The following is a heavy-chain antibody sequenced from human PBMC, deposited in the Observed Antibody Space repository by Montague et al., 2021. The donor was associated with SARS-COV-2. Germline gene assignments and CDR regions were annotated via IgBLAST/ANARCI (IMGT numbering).Heavy chain of an antibody. D-gene: IGHD4-11*01. CDR3: ARGITVTTLLYYYYGMDV. Sequence: SETLSLTCTVYGGSISGYYWTWIRQPPGKGLEWIGGVNHSGRTNYNPSLKSRVTISVDTSKNQFSLKLSSVTAADTAVYYCARGITVTTLLYYYYGMDVWGQGTTVTVSS. J-gene: IGHJ6*02. V-gene: IGHV4-34*01. CDR2: VNHSGRT. CDR1: GGSISGYY.